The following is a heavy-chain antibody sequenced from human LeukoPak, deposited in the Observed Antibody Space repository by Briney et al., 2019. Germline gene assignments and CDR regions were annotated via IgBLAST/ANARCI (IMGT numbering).Heavy chain of an antibody. D-gene: IGHD4-23*01. CDR3: AKDFLYGGNSAGGYYFDY. J-gene: IGHJ4*02. V-gene: IGHV3-30*02. CDR2: IRYDGSNK. Sequence: GGSLRLSCAASGFTFSSYGMHWVRQAPGKGLEWVAFIRYDGSNKYYADSVKGRFTISRDNSKNTLYLQMNSLRAEDTAVYYCAKDFLYGGNSAGGYYFDYWGQGTLVTVSS. CDR1: GFTFSSYG.